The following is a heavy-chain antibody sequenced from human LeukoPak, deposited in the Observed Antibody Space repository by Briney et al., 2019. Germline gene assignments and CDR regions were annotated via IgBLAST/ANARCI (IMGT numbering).Heavy chain of an antibody. CDR3: AKDGRYYGDYVDY. Sequence: PGRSLRLSCGASGFTFSSYCMHWVRQAPGKGLEWVAVISYDGSNKYYADSVKGRFTISRDNSKNTLYLQMNSLRAEDTAVYYWAKDGRYYGDYVDYWGQGTLVTVSS. V-gene: IGHV3-30*18. J-gene: IGHJ4*02. D-gene: IGHD4-17*01. CDR2: ISYDGSNK. CDR1: GFTFSSYC.